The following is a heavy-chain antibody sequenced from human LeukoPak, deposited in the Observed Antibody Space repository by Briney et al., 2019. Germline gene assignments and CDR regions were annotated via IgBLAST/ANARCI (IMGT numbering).Heavy chain of an antibody. CDR2: IYYSGSS. Sequence: SETLSLTCTVSGGSISSGSYYWSWIRQPPGKGLEWIAYIYYSGSSYYNPSLKSRVTTSVDTSKNQFSLKLSSVTAADTAVYYCARGGYEARSYYFDYWGQGILVTVSS. CDR1: GGSISSGSYY. J-gene: IGHJ4*02. V-gene: IGHV4-61*01. D-gene: IGHD5-12*01. CDR3: ARGGYEARSYYFDY.